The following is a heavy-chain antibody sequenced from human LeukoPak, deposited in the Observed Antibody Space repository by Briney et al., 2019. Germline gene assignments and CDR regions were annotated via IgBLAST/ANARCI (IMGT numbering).Heavy chain of an antibody. CDR3: ARVGVTPADFDY. V-gene: IGHV1-2*02. D-gene: IGHD2-21*02. CDR2: INPNSGDT. CDR1: GYTFTGYY. Sequence: GASVKVSCKASGYTFTGYYMHWVRQTPGQGLEWMGWINPNSGDTHYAQKFQGRVTMTRDTSISTAYMDLSRLRSDDTAVFYCARVGVTPADFDYWGQGTLVTVSS. J-gene: IGHJ4*02.